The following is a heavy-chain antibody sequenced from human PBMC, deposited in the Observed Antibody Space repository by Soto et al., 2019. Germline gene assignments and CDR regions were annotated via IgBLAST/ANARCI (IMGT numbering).Heavy chain of an antibody. CDR3: ARVKKYYYDISGYCDY. V-gene: IGHV3-7*03. Sequence: PGRSLRLSCAASVFTFISYWMSWVRQAPGKGLEWVANIKQDGSEKYYVDSVKGRFTISRDNAKNSLYLQMNSLRAEDTAVYYCARVKKYYYDISGYCDYWGQGTLVTVSS. D-gene: IGHD3-22*01. CDR1: VFTFISYW. CDR2: IKQDGSEK. J-gene: IGHJ4*02.